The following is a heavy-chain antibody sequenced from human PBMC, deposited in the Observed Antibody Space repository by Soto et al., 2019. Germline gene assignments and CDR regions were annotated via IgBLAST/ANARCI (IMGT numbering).Heavy chain of an antibody. J-gene: IGHJ5*02. CDR1: GYTFTSYG. D-gene: IGHD2-15*01. CDR3: ARDLVVVAQRYNWFDP. V-gene: IGHV1-18*01. CDR2: ISAYNGNT. Sequence: QVQLVQSGAEVKKPGASVKVSCKASGYTFTSYGISWVRQAPGQGLEWMGWISAYNGNTNYAQKLQGRVTMTTDTSTSTAYMGLRSLRSDDTAGYYCARDLVVVAQRYNWFDPWGQGTLVTVSS.